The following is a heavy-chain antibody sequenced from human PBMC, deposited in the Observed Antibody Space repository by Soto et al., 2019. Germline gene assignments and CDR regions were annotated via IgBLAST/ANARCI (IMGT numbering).Heavy chain of an antibody. Sequence: SETLSLTCTVSGGSISSSSYYWGWIRQPPGKGLEWIGSIYYSGSTYYNPSLKSRVTISVDTSKNQFSLKLSSVTAADTAVYYCARHWDSDILTGYSVNWFDPWGQGTLVTVSS. CDR2: IYYSGST. CDR3: ARHWDSDILTGYSVNWFDP. J-gene: IGHJ5*02. D-gene: IGHD3-9*01. V-gene: IGHV4-39*01. CDR1: GGSISSSSYY.